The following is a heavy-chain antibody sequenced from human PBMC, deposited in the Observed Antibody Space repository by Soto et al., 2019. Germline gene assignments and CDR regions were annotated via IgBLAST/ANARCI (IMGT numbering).Heavy chain of an antibody. V-gene: IGHV3-30-3*01. CDR1: GFTFSSYA. Sequence: QVQLVESGGGVVQPGRSLRLSCAASGFTFSSYAMHWVRQAPGKGLEWVAVISYDGSNKYYADSVKGRFTISRDNSKNTLYLQMNSLRAEDTAVYYCARSPGYGLYYFDYWGRGTLVTVSS. D-gene: IGHD2-8*01. CDR2: ISYDGSNK. CDR3: ARSPGYGLYYFDY. J-gene: IGHJ4*02.